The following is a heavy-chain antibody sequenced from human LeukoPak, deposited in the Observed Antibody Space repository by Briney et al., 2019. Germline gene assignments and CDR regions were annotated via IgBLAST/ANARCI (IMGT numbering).Heavy chain of an antibody. J-gene: IGHJ5*02. Sequence: TSETLSLTCTVSGGSISSYYWSWIRQPPGKGLEWIGYIYYSGSTKYNPSLKSRVTISVDTSKNQFSLKLSSVTAADTAVYYCARKGSSWYNWFDPWGQGTLATVSS. CDR2: IYYSGST. CDR1: GGSISSYY. CDR3: ARKGSSWYNWFDP. V-gene: IGHV4-59*01. D-gene: IGHD6-13*01.